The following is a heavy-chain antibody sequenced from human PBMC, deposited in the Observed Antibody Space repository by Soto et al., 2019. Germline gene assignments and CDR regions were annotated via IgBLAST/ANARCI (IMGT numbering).Heavy chain of an antibody. Sequence: QVQLVQSGAGVKKPGASVKVSCKASGYTFTSYAMHWVRQAPGQRLEWMGWINAGNGNTKYSQKFQGRVTITRDTSASTAYMELSSLRSGDTAVYYCARVGSRPADYFDYWGQGTLVTVSS. CDR2: INAGNGNT. CDR3: ARVGSRPADYFDY. D-gene: IGHD6-19*01. V-gene: IGHV1-3*01. J-gene: IGHJ4*02. CDR1: GYTFTSYA.